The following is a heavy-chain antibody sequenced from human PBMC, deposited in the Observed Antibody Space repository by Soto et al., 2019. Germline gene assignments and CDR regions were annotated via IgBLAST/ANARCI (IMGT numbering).Heavy chain of an antibody. D-gene: IGHD2-15*01. CDR3: AQDPGPYCCGSSVGVSDF. J-gene: IGHJ4*02. V-gene: IGHV1-69*01. CDR1: GGTFSSYA. CDR2: IIPIFGTA. Sequence: KVSCKASGGTFSSYAISWVRQAPGQGLEWMGGIIPIFGTANYAQKFQGRVTITADESTSTAYMELSSLRSEDTAANYCAQDPGPYCCGSSVGVSDFWGQGTLVTVSS.